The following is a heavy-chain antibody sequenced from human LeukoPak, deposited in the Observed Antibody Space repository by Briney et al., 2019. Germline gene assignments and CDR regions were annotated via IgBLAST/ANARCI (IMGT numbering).Heavy chain of an antibody. CDR3: AREIYRGFDY. CDR1: GYTFTGYY. V-gene: IGHV1-18*04. D-gene: IGHD4-11*01. CDR2: ISAYNGNT. J-gene: IGHJ4*02. Sequence: RASVKVSCKASGYTFTGYYMHWVRQAPGQGLEWMGWISAYNGNTNYAQKLQGRVTMTTDTSTSTAYMELRSLRSDDTAVYYCAREIYRGFDYWGQGTLVTVSS.